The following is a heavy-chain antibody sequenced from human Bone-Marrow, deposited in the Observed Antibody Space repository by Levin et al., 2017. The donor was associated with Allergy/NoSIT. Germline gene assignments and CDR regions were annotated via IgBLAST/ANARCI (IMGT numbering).Heavy chain of an antibody. CDR3: AREGGIGSYLRVGHYYYYGMDV. CDR2: ISSSGSTI. D-gene: IGHD1-26*01. V-gene: IGHV3-48*03. J-gene: IGHJ6*02. CDR1: GFTFSSYE. Sequence: GESLKISCAASGFTFSSYEMNWVRQAPGKGLEWVSYISSSGSTIYYADSVKDRFTISRDNAKNSLYLQMNSLRAEDTAVYYCAREGGIGSYLRVGHYYYYGMDVWGQGTTVTVSS.